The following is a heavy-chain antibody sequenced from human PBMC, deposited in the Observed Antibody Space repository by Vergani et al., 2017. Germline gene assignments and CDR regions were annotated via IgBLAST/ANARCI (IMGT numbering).Heavy chain of an antibody. CDR3: SKASNGFESGFLRASDV. Sequence: QVPLVESGGGVVQPGRSLRLSCAASGFTFSTFGMHWVRQAPGKGLEWVAVISYDGSNQYYADSVKGRFNISRDNSENTLYLQMNSLRAEDAAVYYGSKASNGFESGFLRASDVWCKETTVAVSS. D-gene: IGHD3-3*01. CDR2: ISYDGSNQ. V-gene: IGHV3-30*18. J-gene: IGHJ6*04. CDR1: GFTFSTFG.